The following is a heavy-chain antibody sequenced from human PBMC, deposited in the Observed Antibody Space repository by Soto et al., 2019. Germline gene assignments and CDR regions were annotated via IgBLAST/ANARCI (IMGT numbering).Heavy chain of an antibody. J-gene: IGHJ4*02. V-gene: IGHV3-30-3*01. Sequence: PGGSLRLSCAASGFTFSSYAMHWVRQAPGKGLEWVAVISYDGSNKYYADSVKGRFTISRDNSKNTLYLQMNSLRAEDTAVYYCAREAIAAAPLVFDYWGQGTLVTVSS. CDR3: AREAIAAAPLVFDY. CDR1: GFTFSSYA. CDR2: ISYDGSNK. D-gene: IGHD6-13*01.